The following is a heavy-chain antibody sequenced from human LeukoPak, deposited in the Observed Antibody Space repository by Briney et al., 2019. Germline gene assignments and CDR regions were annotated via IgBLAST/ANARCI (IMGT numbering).Heavy chain of an antibody. J-gene: IGHJ4*02. V-gene: IGHV4-59*01. CDR2: IYYSGST. CDR3: ARGPPGVLRYFDWFHFDY. CDR1: GGSISSYY. D-gene: IGHD3-9*01. Sequence: SETLSLTCTVSGGSISSYYWSWIRQPPGKGLEWIGYIYYSGSTNYNPSLKSRVTMSVDTSKNQFSLKLSSVTAADTAVYYCARGPPGVLRYFDWFHFDYWGQGTLVTVSS.